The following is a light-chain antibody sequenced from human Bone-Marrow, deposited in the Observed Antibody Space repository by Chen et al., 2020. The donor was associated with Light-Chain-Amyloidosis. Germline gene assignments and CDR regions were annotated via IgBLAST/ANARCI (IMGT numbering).Light chain of an antibody. V-gene: IGLV2-14*01. CDR1: SSDVASYNY. CDR3: NSNTSGSTFV. CDR2: DVS. J-gene: IGLJ1*01. Sequence: QSALTQPASVSGSPGQSFTISCTGTSSDVASYNYVSWYQQHPRKAPRLIIYDVSNRPSVVSNRLSGSKSGNTASLTLSGLQAEDDADYYCNSNTSGSTFVFGTGTNVTVI.